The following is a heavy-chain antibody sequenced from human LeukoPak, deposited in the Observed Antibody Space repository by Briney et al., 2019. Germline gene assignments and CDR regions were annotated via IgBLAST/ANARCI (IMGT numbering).Heavy chain of an antibody. CDR1: GGSFSGYY. D-gene: IGHD6-13*01. CDR2: INHSGST. Sequence: SETLSLTCAVYGGSFSGYYWSWIRQPPGKGLEWIGEINHSGSTNYNPSLKSRVTRSVDTSKNQFSLKLSSVTAADTAVYYCARRLLSTTAGVLGFDPWGQGTLVTVSS. J-gene: IGHJ5*02. CDR3: ARRLLSTTAGVLGFDP. V-gene: IGHV4-34*01.